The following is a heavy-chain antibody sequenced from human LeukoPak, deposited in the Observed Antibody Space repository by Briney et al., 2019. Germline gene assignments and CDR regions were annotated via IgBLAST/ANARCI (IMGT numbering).Heavy chain of an antibody. CDR3: VRVGFTTSWSNFDY. D-gene: IGHD2-2*01. Sequence: ASLNVSCKPAGYNFPANFMHSVRQAPGHRLEWMGRINPIGCDTNYAQKFQGWVTMASDTSISTAYMELNSLMSDDTAVYYCVRVGFTTSWSNFDYWGQGTLATVSS. J-gene: IGHJ4*02. V-gene: IGHV1-2*04. CDR1: GYNFPANF. CDR2: INPIGCDT.